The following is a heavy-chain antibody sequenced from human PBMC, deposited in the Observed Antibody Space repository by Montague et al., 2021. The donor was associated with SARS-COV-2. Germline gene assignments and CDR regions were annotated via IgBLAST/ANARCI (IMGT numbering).Heavy chain of an antibody. CDR2: ICNSGHT. CDR1: GASISSGIYY. V-gene: IGHV4-39*07. Sequence: SETLSLTCTVSGASISSGIYYWSWIRQPAGKGLEWIGRICNSGHTYYNRSLKSRVFMSVDTSNNQFSLNLTSVTAADTAVYYCARFGSGSLVVDLWGQGTLVTVSS. D-gene: IGHD1-26*01. J-gene: IGHJ5*02. CDR3: ARFGSGSLVVDL.